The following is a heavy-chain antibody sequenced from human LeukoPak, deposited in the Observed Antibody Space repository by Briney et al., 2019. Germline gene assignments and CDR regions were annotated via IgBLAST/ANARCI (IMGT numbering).Heavy chain of an antibody. CDR1: GFTFSSYG. CDR3: AKDRHLLYYDILTGYYKPNY. D-gene: IGHD3-9*01. J-gene: IGHJ4*02. CDR2: ISYDGSNK. Sequence: GRSLRLSCAASGFTFSSYGMHWVRQAPGKGLEWVAVISYDGSNKYYADSAKGRFTISRDNSKNTLYLQMNSLRAEDTAVYYCAKDRHLLYYDILTGYYKPNYWGQGTLVTVSS. V-gene: IGHV3-30*18.